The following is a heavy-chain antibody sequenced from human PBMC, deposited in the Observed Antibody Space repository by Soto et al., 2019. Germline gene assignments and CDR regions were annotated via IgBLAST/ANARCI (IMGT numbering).Heavy chain of an antibody. CDR2: IKSKTDGGTT. J-gene: IGHJ4*02. V-gene: IGHV3-15*01. CDR3: TALEYEWRGVWYFDY. D-gene: IGHD3-3*01. Sequence: LRLSCAASGFTFSNAWMSWVRQAPGKGLEWVGRIKSKTDGGTTDYAAPVKGRFTISRDDSKNTLYLQMNSLKTEDTAVYYCTALEYEWRGVWYFDYWGQGTLVTVSS. CDR1: GFTFSNAW.